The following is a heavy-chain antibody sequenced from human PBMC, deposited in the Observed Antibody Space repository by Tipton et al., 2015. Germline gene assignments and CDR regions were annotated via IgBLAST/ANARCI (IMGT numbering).Heavy chain of an antibody. CDR3: ARVPDSGFDAFDI. CDR2: IYYSGST. V-gene: IGHV4-61*01. CDR1: AYSISSDYY. D-gene: IGHD5-12*01. Sequence: GLVKPSETLSLTCAVSAYSISSDYYWGWIRQPPGKGLEWIGYIYYSGSTNYNPSLKSRVTVLLDASKTQFSLSLTSVTAADTAVYYCARVPDSGFDAFDIWGQGTMVTVSS. J-gene: IGHJ3*02.